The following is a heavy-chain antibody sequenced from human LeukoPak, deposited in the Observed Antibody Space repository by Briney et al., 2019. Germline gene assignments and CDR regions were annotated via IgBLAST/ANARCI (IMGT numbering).Heavy chain of an antibody. CDR2: INPNSGGT. D-gene: IGHD3-3*01. J-gene: IGHJ4*02. CDR3: ARPRIGGLLQLDY. CDR1: GYTFTVYY. Sequence: ASVKVSCKASGYTFTVYYMHWVRQAPGQGLEWMGWINPNSGGTNYAQKFQGRVTMTRDTSISTAYMELSRLRSDDTAVYYCARPRIGGLLQLDYWGQGTLVTVSS. V-gene: IGHV1-2*02.